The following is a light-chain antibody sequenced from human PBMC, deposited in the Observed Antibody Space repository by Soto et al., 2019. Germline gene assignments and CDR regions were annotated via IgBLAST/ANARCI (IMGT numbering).Light chain of an antibody. J-gene: IGLJ1*01. V-gene: IGLV1-44*01. CDR2: NDN. CDR1: NPNIGSNG. Sequence: QSVLTQPPSASGTPGQRVTISCSGSNPNIGSNGVNWYQQLPGTAPKLLIYNDNQRPSGVPDRFFGSESGASASLAISGLQSEDEADYYCAAWDDSPNGLYVFGTGTKVTDL. CDR3: AAWDDSPNGLYV.